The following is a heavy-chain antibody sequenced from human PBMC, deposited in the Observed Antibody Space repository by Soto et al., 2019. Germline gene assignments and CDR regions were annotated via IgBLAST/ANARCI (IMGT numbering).Heavy chain of an antibody. V-gene: IGHV3-30-3*01. Sequence: QVQLVESGGGLVKPGRSLRLSCAASGFTFSRYNMHWVRQAPGKGLEWVAAISDDGSNTYYADSVKGRFTISRDNSKNTLYLQMNSLSSEDTAVDHCARAMYYHFRSVFHSHQYYIDDWGQGTLVTVSS. CDR1: GFTFSRYN. CDR2: ISDDGSNT. CDR3: ARAMYYHFRSVFHSHQYYIDD. J-gene: IGHJ4*02. D-gene: IGHD3-3*01.